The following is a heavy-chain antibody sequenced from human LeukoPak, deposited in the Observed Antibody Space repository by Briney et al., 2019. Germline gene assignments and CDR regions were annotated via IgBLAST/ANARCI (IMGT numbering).Heavy chain of an antibody. CDR1: GGSISSSSYY. CDR2: IYYSGST. D-gene: IGHD3-10*01. J-gene: IGHJ4*02. Sequence: KTSETLSLTCTVSGGSISSSSYYWGWIRQSPGKGLEWIGSIYYSGSTYYNPSLKSRVTISVDTSKNQFSLKLSSVTAADTAVYYCARGTESYCGSGSYSHDYWGQGTLVTVSS. V-gene: IGHV4-39*07. CDR3: ARGTESYCGSGSYSHDY.